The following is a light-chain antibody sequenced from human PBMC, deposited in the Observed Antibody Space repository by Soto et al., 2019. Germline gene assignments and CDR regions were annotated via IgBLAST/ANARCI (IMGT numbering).Light chain of an antibody. CDR1: QGISRS. CDR3: QQSYSPIT. CDR2: AAP. V-gene: IGKV1-39*01. Sequence: DIQMTQSPSTLSGSVGDRVTISCQASQGISRSLAWYQQKPGKAPKLLIYAAPSLQSGVPSRFSGSGSGTDFTLTISSLPPEDFATYYCQQSYSPITFGQGTRLEIK. J-gene: IGKJ5*01.